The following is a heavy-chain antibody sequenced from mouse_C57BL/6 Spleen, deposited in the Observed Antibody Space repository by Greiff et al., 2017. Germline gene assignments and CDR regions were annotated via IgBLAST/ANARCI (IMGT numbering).Heavy chain of an antibody. Sequence: QVQLQQPGAELVKPGASVKLSCKASGYTFTSYWMHWVKQRPGQGLEWIGMIHPYSGSTNYNEKFKSKATLTVDKSSSTAYMQLSSLTSEDSAVYYCARGDGYYPYYFDYWGQGTTLTVSS. CDR2: IHPYSGST. CDR3: ARGDGYYPYYFDY. V-gene: IGHV1-64*01. D-gene: IGHD2-3*01. J-gene: IGHJ2*01. CDR1: GYTFTSYW.